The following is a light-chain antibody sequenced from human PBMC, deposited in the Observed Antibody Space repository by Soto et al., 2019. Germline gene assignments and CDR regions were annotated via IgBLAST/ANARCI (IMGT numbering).Light chain of an antibody. J-gene: IGLJ1*01. CDR2: EVN. V-gene: IGLV2-8*01. Sequence: QSALTQPPSASGSPGQSVTISCTGTSRDVGGFNYVSWYQQHPGKAPKLMIYEVNKRPSGVPDRFSGSKSGNTASLTVSGLQPADEADYYCSSYAGSSPFGTGTKLTVL. CDR3: SSYAGSSP. CDR1: SRDVGGFNY.